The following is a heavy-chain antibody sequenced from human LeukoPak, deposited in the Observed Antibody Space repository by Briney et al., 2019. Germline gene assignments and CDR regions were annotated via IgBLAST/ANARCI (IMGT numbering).Heavy chain of an antibody. CDR3: ARTPRDGYNSPYFDY. CDR2: IYYSGST. CDR1: GGSISSSSYY. Sequence: PSETLSLTCTVSGGSISSSSYYWGWIRQPPGKGLEWIGSIYYSGSTYYNPSLKSRVTISVDTSKNQFSLKLSSVTAADTAVFYCARTPRDGYNSPYFDYWGQGTLVTVSS. D-gene: IGHD5-24*01. V-gene: IGHV4-39*01. J-gene: IGHJ4*02.